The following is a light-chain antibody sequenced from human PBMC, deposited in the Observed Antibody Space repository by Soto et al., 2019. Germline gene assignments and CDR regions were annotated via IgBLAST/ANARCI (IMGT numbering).Light chain of an antibody. CDR1: ETVRSN. J-gene: IGKJ1*01. CDR3: QQYNNGWT. Sequence: EILMTQSPATLSVSPGERATLSCRASETVRSNLAWYQQKPGQAPRLLIYAASTRATGIPARFIANGSETEFTLTISSLHSEDFAIYYCQQYNNGWTFGQGTKVNIK. CDR2: AAS. V-gene: IGKV3D-15*01.